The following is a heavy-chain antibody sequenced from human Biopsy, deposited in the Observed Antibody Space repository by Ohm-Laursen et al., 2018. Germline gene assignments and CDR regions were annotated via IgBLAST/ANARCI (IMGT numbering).Heavy chain of an antibody. D-gene: IGHD1/OR15-1a*01. CDR3: ASRPNCGGGYNWNNGWFDP. CDR1: GFTFNRSA. V-gene: IGHV1-58*02. J-gene: IGHJ5*02. CDR2: IVVGGGNT. Sequence: SVKVSCKASGFTFNRSAMQWVRQARGQRLEWIGWIVVGGGNTNYAQKFQERVTITRDMSTSTAYMELSSLRSEDTAVYYCASRPNCGGGYNWNNGWFDPWGQGTLVTVSS.